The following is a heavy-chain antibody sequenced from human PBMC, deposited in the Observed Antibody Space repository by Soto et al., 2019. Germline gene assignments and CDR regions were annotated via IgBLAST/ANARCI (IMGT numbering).Heavy chain of an antibody. Sequence: AAVKVSGKASGYTFTGYYMHWVRQAPGQGLEWMGWINPNSGGTNYAQKFQGRVTMTRDTSISTAYMELSRLRSDDTAVYYCARSYYYGSSGYSSPFDYWGQGTLVTVSS. CDR3: ARSYYYGSSGYSSPFDY. D-gene: IGHD3-22*01. V-gene: IGHV1-2*02. CDR1: GYTFTGYY. J-gene: IGHJ4*02. CDR2: INPNSGGT.